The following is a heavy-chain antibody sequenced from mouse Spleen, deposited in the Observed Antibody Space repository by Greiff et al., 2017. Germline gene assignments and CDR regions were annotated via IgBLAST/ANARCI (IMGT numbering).Heavy chain of an antibody. CDR2: INPNNGGT. Sequence: VQLQQSGPELVKPGASVKIPCKASGYTFTDYNMDWVKQSHGKSLEWIGDINPNNGGTIYNQKFKGKATLTVDKSSSTAYMELRSLTSEDTAVYYCARLITTVYYFDYWGQGTTLTVSS. J-gene: IGHJ2*01. CDR1: GYTFTDYN. D-gene: IGHD1-1*01. CDR3: ARLITTVYYFDY. V-gene: IGHV1-18*01.